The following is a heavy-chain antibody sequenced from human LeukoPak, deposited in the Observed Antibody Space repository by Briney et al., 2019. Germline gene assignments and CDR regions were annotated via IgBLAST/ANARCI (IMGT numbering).Heavy chain of an antibody. Sequence: GGSLRLSCAASGFTFNSYEMNWVRQAPGKGLEWVSYISSSGTIMYYADPVKGRFTISRDNAKNSLYLQMNSLRAEDTAVYYCASQLLDDYVWGSYRPYYYGMDVWGKGTTVTVSS. CDR1: GFTFNSYE. D-gene: IGHD3-16*02. J-gene: IGHJ6*04. CDR2: ISSSGTIM. V-gene: IGHV3-48*03. CDR3: ASQLLDDYVWGSYRPYYYGMDV.